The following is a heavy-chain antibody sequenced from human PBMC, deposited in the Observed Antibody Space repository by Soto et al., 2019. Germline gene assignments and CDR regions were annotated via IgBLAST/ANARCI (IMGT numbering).Heavy chain of an antibody. CDR2: IWYDGSNK. CDR1: GFAFISYG. CDR3: ARDKLLSVGEPPDYYYYGMDV. Sequence: WGSLRLSCAASGFAFISYGFHFVRHSPFKWLAWVAVIWYDGSNKYYADSVKGRFTISRDNSKNTLYLQMNSLRAEDTAVYYCARDKLLSVGEPPDYYYYGMDVWGQGTTVTVS. D-gene: IGHD3-10*01. J-gene: IGHJ6*02. V-gene: IGHV3-33*01.